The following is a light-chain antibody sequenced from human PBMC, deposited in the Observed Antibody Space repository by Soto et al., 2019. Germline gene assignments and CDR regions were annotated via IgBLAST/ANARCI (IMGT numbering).Light chain of an antibody. CDR1: SSDLGNYNF. CDR2: EVS. CDR3: SAYAGSNNVV. Sequence: QSALTQPPSASGSPGQSVTFSCTGTSSDLGNYNFVSWYQQHPGKAPKLMIYEVSERPSGVPDRFSGSKSGNTASLTVSGLQAKDESDYYCSAYAGSNNVVFGGGTKVTVL. J-gene: IGLJ3*02. V-gene: IGLV2-8*01.